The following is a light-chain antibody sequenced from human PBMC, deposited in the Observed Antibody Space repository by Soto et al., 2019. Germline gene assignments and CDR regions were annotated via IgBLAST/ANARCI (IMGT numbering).Light chain of an antibody. J-gene: IGKJ1*01. Sequence: VLTPSPDTLSLSPGERATLSCRAGQSVSSTFLNWYQQKPGQAPRLLIYGASNRATGTPDRFSGSGSGTDFTLTISRLEPEDFAVYYCQQYDNLSWTFGQGTKVDIK. CDR3: QQYDNLSWT. CDR1: QSVSSTF. CDR2: GAS. V-gene: IGKV3-20*01.